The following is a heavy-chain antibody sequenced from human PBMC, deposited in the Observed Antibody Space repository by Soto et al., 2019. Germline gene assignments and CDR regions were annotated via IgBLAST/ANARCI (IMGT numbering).Heavy chain of an antibody. D-gene: IGHD5-12*01. Sequence: ASVKVSCKTSGYTFSNYGINWVRQAPGQGLEWMGWISAYNGSTNFAQKLQGRVSLTTDTSSTTAYMELRSLTSDDTAVYYCARDPVPGYTGFSDYWGQGTLVTVSS. CDR1: GYTFSNYG. CDR2: ISAYNGST. CDR3: ARDPVPGYTGFSDY. V-gene: IGHV1-18*01. J-gene: IGHJ4*02.